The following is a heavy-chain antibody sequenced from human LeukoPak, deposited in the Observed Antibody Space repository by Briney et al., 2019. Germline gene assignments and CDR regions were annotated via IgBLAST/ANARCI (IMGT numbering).Heavy chain of an antibody. J-gene: IGHJ4*02. D-gene: IGHD6-6*01. CDR1: GLTVSKNY. V-gene: IGHV3-53*01. CDR2: FYGGGNT. Sequence: PGESLRLSCAASGLTVSKNYMIWVRQPPGKGLEWVSLFYGGGNTAYADSVRGRFTISRDNSKNTLYLQMNSLRAEDTAVYYCAKYSANWYLHYWGQGARVTVSS. CDR3: AKYSANWYLHY.